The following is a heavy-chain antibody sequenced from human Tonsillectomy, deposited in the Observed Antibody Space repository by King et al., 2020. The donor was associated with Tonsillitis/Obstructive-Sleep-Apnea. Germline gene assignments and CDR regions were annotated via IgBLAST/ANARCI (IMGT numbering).Heavy chain of an antibody. CDR1: GGSISDGAYY. V-gene: IGHV4-31*03. J-gene: IGHJ2*01. CDR3: ARTFRTGGFWYFDL. CDR2: IYYSGST. D-gene: IGHD7-27*01. Sequence: VQLQESGPGLVKPSQTLSLTCTVSGGSISDGAYYWSWIRQHPGNGLEWIGYIYYSGSTYYNSSLKSRLTISIDTSEKHFSLKLNSVTAADTAVYYCARTFRTGGFWYFDLWGRGTLVTVSS.